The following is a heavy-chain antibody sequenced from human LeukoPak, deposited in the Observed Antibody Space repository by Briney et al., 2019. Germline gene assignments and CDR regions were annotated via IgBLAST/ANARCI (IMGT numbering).Heavy chain of an antibody. CDR3: VRDDDYYAIDY. CDR1: GFTFSSYW. D-gene: IGHD1-26*01. V-gene: IGHV3-74*01. Sequence: PGGSLRRSCAVSGFTFSSYWTHGVRQAPGKGLVWVSRINSDGSSTTYADSVKGRFTISRDNAKNTLYLQMNSLRAEDTAVYYCVRDDDYYAIDYWGQGTLVTVSS. CDR2: INSDGSST. J-gene: IGHJ4*02.